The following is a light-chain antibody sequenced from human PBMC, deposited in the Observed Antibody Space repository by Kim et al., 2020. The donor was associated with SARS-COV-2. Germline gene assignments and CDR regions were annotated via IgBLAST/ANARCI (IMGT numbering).Light chain of an antibody. CDR3: HQYAASPRT. Sequence: SPGERDTLSCRASQSVSSNYLAWYQRKPGQAPRLLIYGASKRATDIPDRFSGSGSGTDFILTISSLGPEDFAVYYCHQYAASPRTFGQGTKVDIK. CDR2: GAS. J-gene: IGKJ1*01. CDR1: QSVSSNY. V-gene: IGKV3-20*01.